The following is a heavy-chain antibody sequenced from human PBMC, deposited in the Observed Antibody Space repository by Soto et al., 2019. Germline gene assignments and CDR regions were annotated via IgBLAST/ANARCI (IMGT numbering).Heavy chain of an antibody. Sequence: QVQLQQWGAGLLKPSETLSLTCAVYGGSFSGYYWSWIRQPPGNGLEWIGEINHSGSTNYNPSLKSRVTISVDTSKNQFSLRLSSVTAADTAVYYCARTRSYYDFWSGYEGYFDYWGQGTLVTVSS. V-gene: IGHV4-34*01. CDR2: INHSGST. CDR1: GGSFSGYY. D-gene: IGHD3-3*01. J-gene: IGHJ4*02. CDR3: ARTRSYYDFWSGYEGYFDY.